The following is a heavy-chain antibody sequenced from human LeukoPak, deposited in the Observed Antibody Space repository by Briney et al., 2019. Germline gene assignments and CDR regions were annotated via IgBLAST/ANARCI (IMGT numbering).Heavy chain of an antibody. CDR1: GGSISSGSYY. V-gene: IGHV4-61*02. D-gene: IGHD3-3*01. Sequence: SQTLSLTCTVSGGSISSGSYYWSWIRQPAGKGLEWIGRIYTSGGTNYNPSLKSRVTISVDTSKNQFSLKLSSVTAADTAVYYCARGRSITIFGDYFDYWGQGTLVTVSS. CDR3: ARGRSITIFGDYFDY. J-gene: IGHJ4*02. CDR2: IYTSGGT.